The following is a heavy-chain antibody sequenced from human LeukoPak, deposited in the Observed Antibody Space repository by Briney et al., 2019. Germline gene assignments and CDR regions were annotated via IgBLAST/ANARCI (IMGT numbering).Heavy chain of an antibody. V-gene: IGHV3-30*02. J-gene: IGHJ6*02. CDR3: AKSVYYGSGSYHSYYCAMDV. Sequence: GGSLRLSCAASGFSFSTFVMHWVRRAPGRGRGGFAVIRLDGSHISYVDPVKGRFTISRDNSNNMLYLQMSSLRAEDTAVYYCAKSVYYGSGSYHSYYCAMDVWGQGTTVTVSS. D-gene: IGHD3-10*01. CDR1: GFSFSTFV. CDR2: IRLDGSHI.